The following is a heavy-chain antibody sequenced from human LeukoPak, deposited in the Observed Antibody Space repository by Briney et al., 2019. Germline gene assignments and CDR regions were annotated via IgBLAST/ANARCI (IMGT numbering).Heavy chain of an antibody. Sequence: GGSLRLSCAASGFTFSSYAMSWVRQAPGKGLEWVSAISGSGGSTYYAGSVKGRFTISRDNSKNTLYLQMNSLRAEDTAVYYCAKFRGDSYGYYYFDYWGQGTLVTVSS. CDR3: AKFRGDSYGYYYFDY. V-gene: IGHV3-23*01. D-gene: IGHD5-18*01. CDR2: ISGSGGST. J-gene: IGHJ4*02. CDR1: GFTFSSYA.